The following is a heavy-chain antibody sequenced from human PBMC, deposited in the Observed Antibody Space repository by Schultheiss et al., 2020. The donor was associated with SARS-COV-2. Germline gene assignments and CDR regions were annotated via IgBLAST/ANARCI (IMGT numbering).Heavy chain of an antibody. CDR2: IYTSGST. CDR3: ARGNVVVTHWYFDL. D-gene: IGHD2-21*02. J-gene: IGHJ2*01. CDR1: GGSISSSSYY. Sequence: SETLSLTCTVSGGSISSSSYYWSWIRQPAGKGLEWIGRIYTSGSTNYNPSLKSRVTMSVDTSKNQFSLKLSSVTAADTAVYYCARGNVVVTHWYFDLWGRGTLVTVSS. V-gene: IGHV4-61*02.